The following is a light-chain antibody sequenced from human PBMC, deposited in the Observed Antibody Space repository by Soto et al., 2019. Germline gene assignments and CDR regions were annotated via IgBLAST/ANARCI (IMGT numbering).Light chain of an antibody. CDR2: GNT. J-gene: IGLJ1*01. V-gene: IGLV1-40*01. Sequence: QSVLTQPPSVSGAPGQRVTISCTGSSSNIGSTYDVQWYQQLPGTAPKLLIHGNTNRPSGVPDRFSGSKSGTSASLAITGVQADDEADYYCQSYDDSLSVHYVFGTGTKLTVL. CDR1: SSNIGSTYD. CDR3: QSYDDSLSVHYV.